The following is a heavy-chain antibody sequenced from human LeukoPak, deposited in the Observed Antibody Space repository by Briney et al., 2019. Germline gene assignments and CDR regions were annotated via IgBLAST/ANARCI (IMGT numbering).Heavy chain of an antibody. Sequence: ASVKVSCKASGYTFTSYDINWVRQATGQGLEWMGWMNPKSTNTGYAQKFQGRVTMTRNISISTAYMELSSLRSEDTAVYYCATPNYLENYYGSGSYPGAYLQHWGQGTLVTVSS. CDR2: MNPKSTNT. CDR3: ATPNYLENYYGSGSYPGAYLQH. D-gene: IGHD3-10*01. J-gene: IGHJ1*01. CDR1: GYTFTSYD. V-gene: IGHV1-8*01.